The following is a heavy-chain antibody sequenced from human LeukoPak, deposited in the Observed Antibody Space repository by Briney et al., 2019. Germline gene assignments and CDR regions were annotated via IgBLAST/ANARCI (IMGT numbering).Heavy chain of an antibody. J-gene: IGHJ4*02. CDR1: GFTFSSYG. Sequence: GGSLRLSCAASGFTFSSYGMHWVRQASGKGLEWVAVISYDGSNKYYADSVKGRFTISRDNSKNTLYLQMNSLRAEDTAVYYCAKDYGGSFDYWGQGTLVTVSS. CDR2: ISYDGSNK. CDR3: AKDYGGSFDY. V-gene: IGHV3-30*18. D-gene: IGHD4-23*01.